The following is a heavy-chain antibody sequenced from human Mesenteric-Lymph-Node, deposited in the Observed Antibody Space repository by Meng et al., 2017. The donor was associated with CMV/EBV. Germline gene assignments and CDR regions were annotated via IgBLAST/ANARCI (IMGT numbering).Heavy chain of an antibody. CDR1: GFTFDDYA. V-gene: IGHV3-9*01. D-gene: IGHD3-3*01. J-gene: IGHJ4*02. Sequence: SLKISCAASGFTFDDYAMHWVRQAPGKGLEWVSGISWNSGSIGYADSVKGRFTISRDNAKNSLYLQMNSLRPEDTALYYCVKSGLSPLDHWGQGTLVTVSS. CDR3: VKSGLSPLDH. CDR2: ISWNSGSI.